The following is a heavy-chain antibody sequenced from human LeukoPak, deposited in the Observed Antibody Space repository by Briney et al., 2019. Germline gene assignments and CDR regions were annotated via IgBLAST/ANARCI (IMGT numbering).Heavy chain of an antibody. Sequence: GGSLRLSCVASGFTFTNYGMSWVRQAPGKGLEWVSRISFSGVNTYYADSVRGRFTISRDKSKNTLYLQMNSLRAEDTAVYYCAKGGYDYAEYVDYWGQGTLVTVSS. CDR3: AKGGYDYAEYVDY. CDR1: GFTFTNYG. CDR2: ISFSGVNT. J-gene: IGHJ4*02. V-gene: IGHV3-23*01. D-gene: IGHD4-17*01.